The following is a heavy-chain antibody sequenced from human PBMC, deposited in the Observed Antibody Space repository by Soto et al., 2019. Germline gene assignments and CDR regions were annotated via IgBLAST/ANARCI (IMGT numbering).Heavy chain of an antibody. J-gene: IGHJ6*02. CDR1: GFTFSSYG. D-gene: IGHD3-16*01. V-gene: IGHV3-30*18. Sequence: GGSLRLSCAASGFTFSSYGMHWVRQAPGKGLEWVAVISYDGSNKYYADSVKGRFTISRDNSKNTLYLQMNSLRAEDTAVYYCAKVTEGPYYYGMDVWGQGTMVTVSS. CDR3: AKVTEGPYYYGMDV. CDR2: ISYDGSNK.